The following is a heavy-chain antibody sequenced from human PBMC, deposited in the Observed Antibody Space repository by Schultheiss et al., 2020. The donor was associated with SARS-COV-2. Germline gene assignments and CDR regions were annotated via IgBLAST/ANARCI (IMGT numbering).Heavy chain of an antibody. CDR2: IYYSGST. D-gene: IGHD1-14*01. Sequence: SETLSLTCTVSGGSISSGGYYWSWIRQRPGKGLEWIGYIYYSGSTNYNPSLKSRVTISVDTSKNQFSLKLSSVTAADTAVYYCARGTGSHYYYYGVDVWGQGTTVTVSS. V-gene: IGHV4-61*08. CDR3: ARGTGSHYYYYGVDV. J-gene: IGHJ6*02. CDR1: GGSISSGGYY.